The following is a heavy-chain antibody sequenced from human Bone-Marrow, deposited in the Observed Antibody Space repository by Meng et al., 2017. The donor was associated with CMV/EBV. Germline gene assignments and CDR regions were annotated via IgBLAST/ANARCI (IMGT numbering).Heavy chain of an antibody. J-gene: IGHJ4*02. D-gene: IGHD5-12*01. CDR2: TYYRSTWSN. CDR1: GDSVSSNSVA. Sequence: SQTLSLTCGFSGDSVSSNSVAWNWIRQSPSRGLERSGRTYYRSTWSNIYAMSVKSRITITADASKNQISLQLSSVTPEDTAIYYCARDEDSGGTSFEYWGQGTLVNVSS. CDR3: ARDEDSGGTSFEY. V-gene: IGHV6-1*01.